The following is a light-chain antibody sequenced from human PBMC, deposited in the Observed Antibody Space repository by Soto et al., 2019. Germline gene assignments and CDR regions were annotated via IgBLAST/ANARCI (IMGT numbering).Light chain of an antibody. CDR2: DAF. Sequence: TVLTQSPATLSLSPGERATLSCKACQSIGNSLGWFQQKPGQAPRLLIDDAFNRATGTPARFTGSGSGSDFTLTISGLEPEDFGVYYCRQRYNWPLTFGGGTKVDIK. J-gene: IGKJ4*01. CDR3: RQRYNWPLT. V-gene: IGKV3-11*01. CDR1: QSIGNS.